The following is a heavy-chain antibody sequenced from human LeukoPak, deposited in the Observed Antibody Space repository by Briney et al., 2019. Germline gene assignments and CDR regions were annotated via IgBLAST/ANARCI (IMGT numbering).Heavy chain of an antibody. CDR3: ARLAWGRLDY. V-gene: IGHV4-34*01. D-gene: IGHD7-27*01. CDR1: GGSFSGYY. J-gene: IGHJ4*02. CDR2: IYQSGST. Sequence: SETLSLTCAVYGGSFSGYYWSWIRQPPGKGLEWIGSIYQSGSTYYNPSLKSRVTISVDTSRNQFSLELSSVTAADTAVYYCARLAWGRLDYWGQGILVTVSS.